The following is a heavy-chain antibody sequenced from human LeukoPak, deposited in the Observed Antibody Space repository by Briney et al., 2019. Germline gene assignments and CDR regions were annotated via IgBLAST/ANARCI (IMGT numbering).Heavy chain of an antibody. J-gene: IGHJ6*03. Sequence: PSETLSLTCTVSGVSISSYYWTWIRQPPGKGLEWIGYIYYSGSTNYNPSLKSRVTISVDTSKNQFSLKLSSVTAADTAVYYCARTERGMVRGVIAPSYYYYMDVWGKGTTVTISS. CDR3: ARTERGMVRGVIAPSYYYYMDV. V-gene: IGHV4-59*01. D-gene: IGHD3-10*01. CDR2: IYYSGST. CDR1: GVSISSYY.